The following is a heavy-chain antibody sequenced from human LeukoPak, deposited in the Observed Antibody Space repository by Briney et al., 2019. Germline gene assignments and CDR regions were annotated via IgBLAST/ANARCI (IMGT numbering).Heavy chain of an antibody. V-gene: IGHV3-43*02. CDR2: ISGDGGST. CDR3: AKDRSSGDPEVVAGMDI. CDR1: GFTFDAYA. D-gene: IGHD2-15*01. J-gene: IGHJ6*02. Sequence: GGSLRLSCAASGFTFDAYAMHWGRQAPGKDLQEFSLISGDGGSTYYAHSVKGGFTISRNNRKNSLYLQMNSLRTEDTALYYCAKDRSSGDPEVVAGMDIWGQGATVTVSS.